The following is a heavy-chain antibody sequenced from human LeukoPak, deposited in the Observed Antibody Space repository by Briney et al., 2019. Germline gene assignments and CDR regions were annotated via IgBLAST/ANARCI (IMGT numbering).Heavy chain of an antibody. J-gene: IGHJ1*01. CDR2: VYSGGST. CDR1: GFTVSSTD. Sequence: GESPRLSCAASGFTVSSTDMSWVRQAPGKGLEWVSAVYSGGSTFYADSVKGRFTISRDNSKNTLYLQISSLRAEDTAVYYCALLGAAGREYFQHWGQGTLVTVSS. CDR3: ALLGAAGREYFQH. V-gene: IGHV3-53*01. D-gene: IGHD6-13*01.